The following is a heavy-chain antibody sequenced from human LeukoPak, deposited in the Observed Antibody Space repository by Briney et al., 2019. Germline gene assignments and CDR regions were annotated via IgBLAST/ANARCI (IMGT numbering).Heavy chain of an antibody. V-gene: IGHV3-66*01. CDR3: VSSPVLRYFAY. D-gene: IGHD3-9*01. CDR2: IYTGGT. J-gene: IGHJ4*02. Sequence: GGSLRLSCEAAGFTVSSIYMTWVRQAPGKGMEWVSVIYTGGTYYADSVKGRFTISRDDSKNTLHLQMKSLRAEDTAVYYCVSSPVLRYFAYWGQGTLVSVSS. CDR1: GFTVSSIY.